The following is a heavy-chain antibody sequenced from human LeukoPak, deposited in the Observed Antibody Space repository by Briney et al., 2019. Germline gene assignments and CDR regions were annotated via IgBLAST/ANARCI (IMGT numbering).Heavy chain of an antibody. Sequence: GGSLRLSCAASGFTFNSYTMSWVRLAPGKGLEWVSSVGGAGADTWYADSVKGRFTISRDNSKNTLYLQMNSLRAEDTAVYYCAKGLRSRGDSPLDYWGQGTLVTVSS. CDR3: AKGLRSRGDSPLDY. D-gene: IGHD4-17*01. V-gene: IGHV3-23*01. CDR1: GFTFNSYT. J-gene: IGHJ4*02. CDR2: VGGAGADT.